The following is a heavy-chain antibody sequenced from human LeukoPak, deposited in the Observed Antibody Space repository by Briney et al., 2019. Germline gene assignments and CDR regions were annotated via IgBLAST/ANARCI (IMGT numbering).Heavy chain of an antibody. CDR2: ISCSGGST. Sequence: PGGSLRLSCAASGFTFSCFAMSCVRPARGKGRVWGSAISCSGGSTYYADSVKGRFTISRDNSKYTLYLQMSSLRAEDTAVYYCAKAVGYDFWSGYYWGQGTLVTVSS. CDR1: GFTFSCFA. CDR3: AKAVGYDFWSGYY. D-gene: IGHD3-3*01. V-gene: IGHV3-23*01. J-gene: IGHJ4*02.